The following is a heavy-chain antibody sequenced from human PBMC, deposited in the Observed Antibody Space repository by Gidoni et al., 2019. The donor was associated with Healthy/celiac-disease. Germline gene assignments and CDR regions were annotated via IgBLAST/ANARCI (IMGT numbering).Heavy chain of an antibody. V-gene: IGHV4-31*03. CDR1: GGSISSGGYY. CDR3: ARDFDY. CDR2: IYYIGRT. J-gene: IGHJ4*02. Sequence: QVQLQESGPGLVTPSQTLSLTCTVSGGSISSGGYYWRWIRQHPGKCLEGIGYIYYIGRTYYTPSLKSRVTISVDTSKNQFSLKLSSVTSADTAVYYCARDFDYWGQGTLVTVSS.